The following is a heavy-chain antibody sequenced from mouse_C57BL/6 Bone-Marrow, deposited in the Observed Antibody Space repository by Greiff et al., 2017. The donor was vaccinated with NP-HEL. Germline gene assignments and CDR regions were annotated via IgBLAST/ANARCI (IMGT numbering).Heavy chain of an antibody. D-gene: IGHD2-1*01. CDR2: IWSGGST. CDR3: AREGPIYYGNLAWFAY. J-gene: IGHJ3*01. CDR1: GFSLTSYG. Sequence: QVQLKESGPGLVQPSQSLSITCTVSGFSLTSYGVHWVRQSPGKGLEWLGVIWSGGSTDYNAAFISRLSISKDNSKRQVFFKMNSLQADDTAIYYCAREGPIYYGNLAWFAYWGQGTLVTVSA. V-gene: IGHV2-2*01.